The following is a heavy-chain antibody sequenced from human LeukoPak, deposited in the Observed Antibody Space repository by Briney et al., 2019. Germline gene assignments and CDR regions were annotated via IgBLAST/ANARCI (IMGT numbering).Heavy chain of an antibody. CDR2: VSAYNGNT. V-gene: IGHV1-18*04. Sequence: GASVKVSCKASGYTFTGYYIHWVRQAPGQGLEWMGWVSAYNGNTNYAQKLQGRVTMTTDTSTSTAYMELRSLRSDDTAVYYCARDVYSSGWYDYWGQGTLVTVSS. D-gene: IGHD6-19*01. CDR1: GYTFTGYY. CDR3: ARDVYSSGWYDY. J-gene: IGHJ4*02.